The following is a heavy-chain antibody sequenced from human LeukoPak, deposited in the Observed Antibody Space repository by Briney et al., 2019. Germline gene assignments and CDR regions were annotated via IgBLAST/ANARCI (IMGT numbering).Heavy chain of an antibody. D-gene: IGHD3-3*01. CDR1: GYTFTGYY. CDR3: ARKPYYDFWSGSISDAFDI. V-gene: IGHV7-4-1*02. CDR2: INTNTGNP. Sequence: GASVKVSCKASGYTFTGYYMHWVRQAPGQGLEWMGWINTNTGNPTYAQGFTGRFVFSLDTSVSTAYLQISSLKAEDTVVYYCARKPYYDFWSGSISDAFDIWGQGTMVTVSS. J-gene: IGHJ3*02.